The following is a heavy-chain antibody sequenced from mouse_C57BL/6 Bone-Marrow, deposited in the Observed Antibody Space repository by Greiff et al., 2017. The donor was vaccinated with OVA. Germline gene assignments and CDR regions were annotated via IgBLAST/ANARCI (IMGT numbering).Heavy chain of an antibody. J-gene: IGHJ1*03. CDR2: IYPRSGNT. CDR3: ARAGWHWYFDV. CDR1: GYTFTSYG. D-gene: IGHD1-1*02. Sequence: QVQLKESGAELARPGASVKLSCKASGYTFTSYGISWVKQRTGQGLEWIGEIYPRSGNTYYNEKFKGKATLTADKSSSTAYMALRILTSEDSAVYFCARAGWHWYFDVWATGTTVTVSS. V-gene: IGHV1-81*01.